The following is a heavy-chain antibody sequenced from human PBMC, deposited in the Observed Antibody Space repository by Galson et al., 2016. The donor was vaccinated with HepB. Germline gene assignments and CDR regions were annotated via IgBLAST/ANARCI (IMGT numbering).Heavy chain of an antibody. D-gene: IGHD2-2*01. CDR3: ARGTETSWYGQFDY. J-gene: IGHJ4*02. CDR1: GITFSRHV. V-gene: IGHV3-33*01. CDR2: IWYDGSKK. Sequence: SLRLSCAASGITFSRHVMHWVRQAPGKGLEWVAFIWYDGSKKYYGTSVEGRFTISRDNSKNTLYLQMNSLRVEDTAVYYCARGTETSWYGQFDYWGQGTLVTVPS.